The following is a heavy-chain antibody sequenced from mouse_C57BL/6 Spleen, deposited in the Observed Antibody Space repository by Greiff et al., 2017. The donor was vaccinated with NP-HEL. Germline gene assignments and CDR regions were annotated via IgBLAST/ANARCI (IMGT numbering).Heavy chain of an antibody. Sequence: HLHQSLPALVPPVASVPLSFTASCYSFTGSYLTFLTPLPFKSLYWIGEINPSTGGTPYNQKFKAQATLTVDKSSSTAYMQLKSLTSEDSAVYYCARRKDYYGSSYYFDYWGQGTTLTVSS. J-gene: IGHJ2*01. CDR1: CYSFTGSY. D-gene: IGHD1-1*01. CDR2: INPSTGGT. V-gene: IGHV1-42*01. CDR3: ARRKDYYGSSYYFDY.